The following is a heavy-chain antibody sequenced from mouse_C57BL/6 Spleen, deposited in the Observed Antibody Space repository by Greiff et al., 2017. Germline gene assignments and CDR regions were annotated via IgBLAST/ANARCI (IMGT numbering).Heavy chain of an antibody. CDR1: GYTFTSYD. Sequence: VQLQESGPELVKPGASVKWSCKAFGYTFTSYDINWVKQRPGQGLEWIGWIYPRDGSTKYNEKFKGKATLTVDTSSSTAYMELHSLTSEDSAVYFCARWDSNRVFDYWGQGTTLTVSS. D-gene: IGHD2-5*01. CDR2: IYPRDGST. CDR3: ARWDSNRVFDY. J-gene: IGHJ2*01. V-gene: IGHV1-85*01.